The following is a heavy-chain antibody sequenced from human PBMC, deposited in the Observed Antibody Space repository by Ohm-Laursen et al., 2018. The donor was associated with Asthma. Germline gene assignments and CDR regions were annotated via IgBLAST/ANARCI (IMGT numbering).Heavy chain of an antibody. CDR3: AREWGGMDV. V-gene: IGHV3-48*01. CDR2: ISSDDVTI. D-gene: IGHD1-26*01. Sequence: SLRLSCAASGFTLSTYSMNWVRQAPGKGLEWVSYISSDDVTIYYADSVKGRFTISRDNAKHSLYLQMTSLRVEDTAVYYCAREWGGMDVWGPGATVTVSS. CDR1: GFTLSTYS. J-gene: IGHJ6*02.